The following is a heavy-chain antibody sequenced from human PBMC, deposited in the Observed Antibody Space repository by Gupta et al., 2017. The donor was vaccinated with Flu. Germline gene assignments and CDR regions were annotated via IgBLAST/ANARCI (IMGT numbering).Heavy chain of an antibody. CDR1: GDSINSHY. V-gene: IGHV4-59*11. D-gene: IGHD1-26*01. CDR3: ARDIGWVGSNEYFDY. Sequence: QVQLQESGPGLVKPSETLSLTCTVSGDSINSHYWSWIRQPPGRGLEWIGQIHYSGNSNYNSSLKSRLTIAVDTSKNQFSLNLKSVTAADTAIYYCARDIGWVGSNEYFDYWGQGTLVTVSS. J-gene: IGHJ4*02. CDR2: IHYSGNS.